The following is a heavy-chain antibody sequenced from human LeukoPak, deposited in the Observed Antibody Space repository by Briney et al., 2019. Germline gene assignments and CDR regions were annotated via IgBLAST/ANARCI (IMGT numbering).Heavy chain of an antibody. CDR1: GFTFSSYW. J-gene: IGHJ6*03. Sequence: GGSLRLSCAASGFTFSSYWMSWVRQAPGKGLEWVANIKQDGSEKYYVDSVKGRFTISRDNAKNSLYLQMNSLRAEDTAVYYCARDPYTVTSYYYYMDVWGKGTTVTVSS. D-gene: IGHD4-17*01. CDR2: IKQDGSEK. CDR3: ARDPYTVTSYYYYMDV. V-gene: IGHV3-7*01.